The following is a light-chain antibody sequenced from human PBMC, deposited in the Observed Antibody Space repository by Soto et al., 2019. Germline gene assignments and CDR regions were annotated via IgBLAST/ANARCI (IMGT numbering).Light chain of an antibody. CDR2: SDN. J-gene: IGLJ3*02. Sequence: QSVLTQPPSRPGTPGRGATIPFSGTGPNLGSNSVNGYQQAPGTAPKLLISSDNQRPSGVPDRFSGSQSGTSASLAISGLQSEDEADYHCGAWDDSLNGWVFGGGTKVTVL. V-gene: IGLV1-44*01. CDR1: GPNLGSNS. CDR3: GAWDDSLNGWV.